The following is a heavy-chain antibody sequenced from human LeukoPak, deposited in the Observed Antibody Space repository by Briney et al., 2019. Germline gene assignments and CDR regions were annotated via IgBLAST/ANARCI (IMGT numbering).Heavy chain of an antibody. CDR3: TTDKGSYYYYGMDV. D-gene: IGHD3-10*01. CDR1: GFTFSSYA. V-gene: IGHV3-15*01. Sequence: GGSLRLSCAASGFTFSSYAMSWVRQAPGKGLEWVGRIKSKTDGGTTDYAAPVKGRFTISRDDSKNTLYLQMNSLKTEDTAVYYCTTDKGSYYYYGMDVWGQGTTVTVSS. J-gene: IGHJ6*02. CDR2: IKSKTDGGTT.